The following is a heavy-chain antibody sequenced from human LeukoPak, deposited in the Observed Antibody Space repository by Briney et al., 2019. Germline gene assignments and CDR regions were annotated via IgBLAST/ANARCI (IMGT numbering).Heavy chain of an antibody. CDR2: IYYSGST. V-gene: IGHV4-39*01. D-gene: IGHD3-10*01. CDR3: ARQSPMVRGVIIYPVLYFQH. J-gene: IGHJ1*01. Sequence: SETLSLTCTVSGGSISSSSYYWGWIRQPPGKGLEWIGSIYYSGSTYYNPSLKSRVTISVDTSKNQFSLKLGSVTAADTAVYYCARQSPMVRGVIIYPVLYFQHWGQGTLVTVSS. CDR1: GGSISSSSYY.